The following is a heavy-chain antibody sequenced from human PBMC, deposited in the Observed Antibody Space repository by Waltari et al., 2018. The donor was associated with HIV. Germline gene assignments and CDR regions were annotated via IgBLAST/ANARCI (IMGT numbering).Heavy chain of an antibody. D-gene: IGHD3-16*01. CDR2: INLDGSTT. CDR3: ARDFRSPKGDFDY. J-gene: IGHJ4*02. V-gene: IGHV3-74*01. Sequence: DVTLVESGGGSAPPGGSLRLSCAASGFTFPSYRLHWGRPAPGKGLVWVSRINLDGSTTTYADSVKGRFTISRDNAKSTLYLQMSSLRAEDTAMYYCARDFRSPKGDFDYRGQGTLVSVSS. CDR1: GFTFPSYR.